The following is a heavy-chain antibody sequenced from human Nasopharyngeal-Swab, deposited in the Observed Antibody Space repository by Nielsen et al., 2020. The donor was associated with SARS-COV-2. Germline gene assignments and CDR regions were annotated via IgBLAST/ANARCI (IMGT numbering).Heavy chain of an antibody. CDR1: GGSISSYY. J-gene: IGHJ4*02. CDR3: ARVGPRHYDFWSGYSFDY. CDR2: IYYSGST. D-gene: IGHD3-3*01. Sequence: SETLSLTCTVSGGSISSYYWSWIRQPPGKGLEWIGYIYYSGSTNYNPSLKSRVTISVDTSKNQFSLKLSSVTAADTAVYYCARVGPRHYDFWSGYSFDYWGQGTLVTVSS. V-gene: IGHV4-59*08.